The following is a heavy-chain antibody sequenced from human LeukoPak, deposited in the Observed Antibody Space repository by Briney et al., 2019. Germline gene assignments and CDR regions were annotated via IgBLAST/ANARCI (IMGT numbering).Heavy chain of an antibody. CDR1: GGSISSSSYY. CDR3: ARRFGEGAIYGDFDY. Sequence: SETLSLTCTVSGGSISSSSYYWGWIRQPPGKGLEWIGSIYYSGSTYYNPSLKSRVTISVDTSKNQFSLKLSSVTAADTAVYYCARRFGEGAIYGDFDYWGQGTLVTVSS. V-gene: IGHV4-39*01. D-gene: IGHD3-10*01. CDR2: IYYSGST. J-gene: IGHJ4*02.